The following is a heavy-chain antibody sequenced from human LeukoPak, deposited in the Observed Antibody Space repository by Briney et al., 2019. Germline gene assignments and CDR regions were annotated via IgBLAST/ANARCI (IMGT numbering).Heavy chain of an antibody. D-gene: IGHD1-1*01. CDR2: IYYSGST. CDR1: GGSISSYY. CDR3: ARQGPSGPTGIDY. J-gene: IGHJ4*02. V-gene: IGHV4-39*01. Sequence: PSETLSLTCTVSGGSISSYYWGWIRQPPGKGLEWIGSIYYSGSTYYNPSLKSRVTISVDTSKNQFSLKLSSVTAADTAVYYCARQGPSGPTGIDYWGQGALVTVSS.